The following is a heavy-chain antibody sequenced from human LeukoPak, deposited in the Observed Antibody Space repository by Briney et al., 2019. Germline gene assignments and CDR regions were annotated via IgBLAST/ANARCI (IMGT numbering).Heavy chain of an antibody. Sequence: GGSLRLSCATSGFTFSNFWMHWVRQTPGKGLVWVSRINTDGSNTIYADSVKGRFTISRDNAKNSLFLQMNSLRAEDTAVYYCARDSPGILIFGVVTPNGGQGTLVTVSS. CDR3: ARDSPGILIFGVVTPN. V-gene: IGHV3-74*01. CDR2: INTDGSNT. CDR1: GFTFSNFW. D-gene: IGHD3-3*01. J-gene: IGHJ4*02.